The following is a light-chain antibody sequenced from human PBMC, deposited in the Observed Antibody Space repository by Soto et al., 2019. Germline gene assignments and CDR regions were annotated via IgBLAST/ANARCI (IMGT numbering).Light chain of an antibody. CDR2: GVT. CDR3: SSYSTSFFYV. Sequence: QSLLTEPSSVSGSPGQSITISCTGTISDVGAYNYVSWYQQHPGEAPKLIIYGVTNRPSGVSYRFSGSKSDYTASLTISGLQAEDEADYYCSSYSTSFFYVFGTGTKVNVL. CDR1: ISDVGAYNY. J-gene: IGLJ1*01. V-gene: IGLV2-14*01.